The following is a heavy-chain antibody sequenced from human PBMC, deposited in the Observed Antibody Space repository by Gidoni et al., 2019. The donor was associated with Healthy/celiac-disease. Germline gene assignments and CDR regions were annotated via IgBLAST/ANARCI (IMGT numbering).Heavy chain of an antibody. Sequence: QLQLQESGPGLVKPSETLSLTCTVSVGSLSSSSYYWGWIRQPPGKGLEWIGSIYYSGSTYYNPSLKSRVTISVDTSKNQFSLKLSSVTAADTAVYYCARGYCSGGSCYTIDYWGQGTLVTVSS. CDR2: IYYSGST. V-gene: IGHV4-39*07. J-gene: IGHJ4*02. D-gene: IGHD2-15*01. CDR1: VGSLSSSSYY. CDR3: ARGYCSGGSCYTIDY.